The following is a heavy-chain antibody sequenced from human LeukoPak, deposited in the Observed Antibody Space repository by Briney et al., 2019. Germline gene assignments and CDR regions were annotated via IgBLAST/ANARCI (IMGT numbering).Heavy chain of an antibody. Sequence: GGSLRLSCAASGFTFSNAWMSWVRQPPGKGLEWVGRIKSKTDGGTTDYAAPVKGRFTLSRDESKNPLYLQMNSLKTEDTAVYYYTTVVVVAATRVDYWGQGTLVTVSS. CDR1: GFTFSNAW. J-gene: IGHJ4*02. CDR3: TTVVVVAATRVDY. CDR2: IKSKTDGGTT. V-gene: IGHV3-15*01. D-gene: IGHD2-15*01.